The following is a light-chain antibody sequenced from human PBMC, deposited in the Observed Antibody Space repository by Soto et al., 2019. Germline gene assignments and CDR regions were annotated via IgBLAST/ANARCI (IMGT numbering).Light chain of an antibody. CDR3: QQYNSYSRT. CDR1: QSISSW. CDR2: DAA. V-gene: IGKV1-5*01. J-gene: IGKJ1*01. Sequence: DIQMTQSPSTLSASVGDRVTITCRASQSISSWLAWYQQKPGKAPKLLIYDAASLESGVPSRFSGSGTGTEFTLNISSLQTDDFATYYFQQYNSYSRTFGQGTKVEIK.